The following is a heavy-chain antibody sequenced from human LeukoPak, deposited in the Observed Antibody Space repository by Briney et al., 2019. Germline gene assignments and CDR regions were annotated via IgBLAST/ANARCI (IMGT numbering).Heavy chain of an antibody. CDR1: GFIFSSYS. CDR2: ISSSSSYI. D-gene: IGHD3-9*01. J-gene: IGHJ4*02. CDR3: ARPFGYFDWLLDY. Sequence: GPLRLSCAASGFIFSSYSMNWVRQAPGKGLEWVSSISSSSSYIYYADSVKGRFTIPRDNAKNSLYLQMNSLRAEDTAVYYCARPFGYFDWLLDYWGQGTLVTVSS. V-gene: IGHV3-21*01.